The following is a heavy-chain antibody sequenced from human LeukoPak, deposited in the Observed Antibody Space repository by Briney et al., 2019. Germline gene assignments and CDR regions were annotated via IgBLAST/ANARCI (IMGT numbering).Heavy chain of an antibody. V-gene: IGHV3-7*01. Sequence: GGSLRLSCVPSKFPFSSYWMSWVRQAPGKGLEWVANIKEDGGERFYVDSVKGRFSISRDSAKNSLYLQMNSLRAGDTAVYYCGRTGDLSDYWGQGTLVTVSS. J-gene: IGHJ4*02. CDR3: GRTGDLSDY. D-gene: IGHD7-27*01. CDR1: KFPFSSYW. CDR2: IKEDGGER.